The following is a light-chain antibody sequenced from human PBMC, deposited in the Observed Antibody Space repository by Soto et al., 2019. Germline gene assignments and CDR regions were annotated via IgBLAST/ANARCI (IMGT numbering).Light chain of an antibody. CDR2: DAS. J-gene: IGKJ4*01. V-gene: IGKV3-11*01. Sequence: EIVLTQSPATLSWSPGEGATLSCRASQSVSNYLAWYQQKPGQAPRLLIYDASQRATGIPARFSGSGSGTDFTLTISSLEPEDFAVYYCQQRSNWPLTFGGGTKVDIK. CDR1: QSVSNY. CDR3: QQRSNWPLT.